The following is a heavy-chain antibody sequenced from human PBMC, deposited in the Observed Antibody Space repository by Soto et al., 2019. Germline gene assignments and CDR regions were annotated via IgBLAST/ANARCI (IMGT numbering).Heavy chain of an antibody. D-gene: IGHD5-18*01. Sequence: PSETLSLTCTVSGGTISGIDYYWDWIRQTPGRGLECIARINHSGSTYYNPSLKSRVTISVDTSKNQFSLKLSSVTAADTAVYYCARGVAMGNRRTYYYYGMDVWGQGTTVTVSS. CDR3: ARGVAMGNRRTYYYYGMDV. V-gene: IGHV4-39*07. CDR2: INHSGST. J-gene: IGHJ6*02. CDR1: GGTISGIDYY.